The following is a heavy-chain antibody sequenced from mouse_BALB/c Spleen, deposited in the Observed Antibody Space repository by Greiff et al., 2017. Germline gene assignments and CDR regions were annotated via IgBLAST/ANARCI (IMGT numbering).Heavy chain of an antibody. CDR3: TRRGGYAMDY. CDR1: GYTFTSYW. CDR2: IYPSDSYT. V-gene: IGHV1-69*02. J-gene: IGHJ4*01. Sequence: VQLQQPGAELVRPGASVKLSCKASGYTFTSYWINWVKQRPGQGLEWIGNIYPSDSYTNYNQKFKDKATLTVDKSSSTAYMQLSSPTSEDSAVYYCTRRGGYAMDYWGQGTSVTVSS.